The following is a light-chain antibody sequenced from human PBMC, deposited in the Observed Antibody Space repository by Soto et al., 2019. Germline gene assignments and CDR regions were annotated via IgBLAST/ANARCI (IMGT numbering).Light chain of an antibody. V-gene: IGLV1-44*01. CDR3: AAWDDSLNGLYV. CDR1: SSNIGRSS. CDR2: SND. J-gene: IGLJ1*01. Sequence: QSSLTQAPSASGTPGQRVTISCSGSSSNIGRSSVNWYQHLPGTAPKLLIYSNDRRPSGVPERFSGSKSGTSASLAISGLQSEDEADYYCAAWDDSLNGLYVCGTGSKVTAL.